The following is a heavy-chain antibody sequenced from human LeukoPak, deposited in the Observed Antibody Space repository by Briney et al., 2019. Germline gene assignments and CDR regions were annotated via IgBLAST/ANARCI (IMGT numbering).Heavy chain of an antibody. CDR2: IRSKAYGGTT. Sequence: PPGGSLRLSCTASGFTFGDYAMSWVRQAPGKGLEWVGFIRSKAYGGTTEYAASVEGRFTISRDDSKSIAYLQMNSLKTEDTAVYYCTRDSVGYSSGCDYWGQGTLVTVSS. J-gene: IGHJ4*02. V-gene: IGHV3-49*04. CDR1: GFTFGDYA. CDR3: TRDSVGYSSGCDY. D-gene: IGHD6-19*01.